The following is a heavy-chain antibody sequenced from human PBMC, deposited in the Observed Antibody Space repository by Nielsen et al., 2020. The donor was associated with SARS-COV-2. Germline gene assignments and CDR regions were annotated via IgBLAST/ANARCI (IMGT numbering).Heavy chain of an antibody. V-gene: IGHV5-51*01. J-gene: IGHJ6*02. CDR2: IYPGDSDT. D-gene: IGHD6-13*01. CDR1: GYSFTSYW. CDR3: ARAGYSSSWYFNLDYYYYYGMDV. Sequence: GESLKISCKGSGYSFTSYWIGWVRQMPGKGLEWKGIIYPGDSDTRYSPSFQGQVTISADKSISTAYLQWSSLKASDTAMYYCARAGYSSSWYFNLDYYYYYGMDVWGQGTTVTVSS.